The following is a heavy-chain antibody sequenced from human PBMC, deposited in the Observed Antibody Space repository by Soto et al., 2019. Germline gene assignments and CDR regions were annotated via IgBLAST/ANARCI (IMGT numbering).Heavy chain of an antibody. J-gene: IGHJ4*02. CDR2: IYYSGST. Sequence: PSETLSLTCIVSGVSISNYYWSWIRQPPGKGLEWIGYIYYSGSTNYNPSLKSRVTISVDTSKNQFSLKLNSVTAADTAVYYCARIAAAGTYWGQGTLVTVSS. CDR3: ARIAAAGTY. CDR1: GVSISNYY. V-gene: IGHV4-59*01. D-gene: IGHD6-13*01.